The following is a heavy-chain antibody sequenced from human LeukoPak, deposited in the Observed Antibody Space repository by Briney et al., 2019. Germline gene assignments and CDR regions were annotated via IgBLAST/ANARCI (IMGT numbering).Heavy chain of an antibody. J-gene: IGHJ5*02. CDR1: GFTFSSYW. D-gene: IGHD3-10*01. CDR2: INSDGSST. CDR3: AKDRSGSYPNWFDP. V-gene: IGHV3-74*01. Sequence: GGSLRLSCATSGFTFSSYWMHWVRQAPGKGLVWVSRINSDGSSTSYADSVKGRFTISRDNSKNTMYLQMNSLRAEDTALYYCAKDRSGSYPNWFDPWGQGTLVTVSS.